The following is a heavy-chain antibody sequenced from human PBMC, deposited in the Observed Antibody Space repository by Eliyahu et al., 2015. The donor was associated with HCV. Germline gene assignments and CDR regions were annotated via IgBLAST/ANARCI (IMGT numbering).Heavy chain of an antibody. J-gene: IGHJ4*02. Sequence: QVQLLQSGAXVKKTGASVXLSXXASGXXFTSSHIHWVRQAPGQGLEWMGVINPSGGSTTYLQKFQGRITVARDTSTSTVSMELNSLRSDDTAVYYCARLAVSAEDHWGQGTLVTVSS. CDR1: GXXFTSSH. CDR3: ARLAVSAEDH. V-gene: IGHV1-46*01. CDR2: INPSGGST. D-gene: IGHD2-21*01.